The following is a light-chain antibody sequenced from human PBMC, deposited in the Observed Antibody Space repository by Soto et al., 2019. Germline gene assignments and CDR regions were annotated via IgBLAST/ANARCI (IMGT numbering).Light chain of an antibody. CDR2: EGS. Sequence: QSALTQPASVSGSPGQSITISCTGTSSDVGSYNLVSWYQQHPGKAPKLLIYEGSKRPSGVSNRCSGCKAGNTASLTISGLRAEDEADYYCCSYAGSTTLVLFGGGTKLTVL. CDR3: CSYAGSTTLVL. J-gene: IGLJ2*01. V-gene: IGLV2-23*01. CDR1: SSDVGSYNL.